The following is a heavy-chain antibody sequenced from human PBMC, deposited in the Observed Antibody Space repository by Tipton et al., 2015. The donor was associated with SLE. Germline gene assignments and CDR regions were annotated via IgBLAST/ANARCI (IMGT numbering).Heavy chain of an antibody. J-gene: IGHJ3*02. CDR1: GGSLSSHS. CDR2: IYYSGRT. V-gene: IGHV4-59*08. CDR3: ARHLTGTRAFDI. D-gene: IGHD1-14*01. Sequence: TLSLTCTVSGGSLSSHSWSWIRQSPGKRLQWIGKIYYSGRTNSNPSLKGRVSMSVDRPNNQFSLKLNSVTAADTAVYFCARHLTGTRAFDIWGQGTLVTVSS.